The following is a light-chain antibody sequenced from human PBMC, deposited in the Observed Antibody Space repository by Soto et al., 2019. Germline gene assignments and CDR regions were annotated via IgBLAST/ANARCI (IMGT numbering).Light chain of an antibody. J-gene: IGKJ4*01. Sequence: DIQMTQSPSTLSASVGDRVTITCRASQSISSWLAWYQQKPGKAPKLLIYKASTLESGVPSRFSGSGSGTDFTLSISSLQPGDFATYYCQEYNSYSFTFGGGTKVEIK. CDR1: QSISSW. CDR2: KAS. V-gene: IGKV1-5*03. CDR3: QEYNSYSFT.